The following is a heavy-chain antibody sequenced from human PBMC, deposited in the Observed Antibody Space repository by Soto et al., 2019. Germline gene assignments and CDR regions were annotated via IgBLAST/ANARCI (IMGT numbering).Heavy chain of an antibody. V-gene: IGHV3-74*01. J-gene: IGHJ6*02. D-gene: IGHD3-3*01. CDR3: ARGPLYYDFWSGPPYGMDV. Sequence: EVQLVESGGGLVQPGGSLRLSCAASGFSFSSYWMHWVRQAPGKGLVWVSRIKGDGSTTIYADSVKGRFTISRDNAKNTLYLQMNSLRAEDTAVYYCARGPLYYDFWSGPPYGMDVWGQGTTVTVSS. CDR1: GFSFSSYW. CDR2: IKGDGSTT.